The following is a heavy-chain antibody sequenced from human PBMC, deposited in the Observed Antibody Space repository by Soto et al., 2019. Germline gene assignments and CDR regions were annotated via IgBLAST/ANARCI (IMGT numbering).Heavy chain of an antibody. Sequence: ASVKVSCKASGYTFTGYYMHWVRQAPGQGLEWMGWINPNSGGTNYAQKFQGRVTMTRDTSISTAYMELSRLRSDDTAVFYWGGGFFGDAFDIWGQGTMVTVSS. CDR2: INPNSGGT. CDR3: GGGFFGDAFDI. CDR1: GYTFTGYY. D-gene: IGHD3-3*01. V-gene: IGHV1-2*02. J-gene: IGHJ3*02.